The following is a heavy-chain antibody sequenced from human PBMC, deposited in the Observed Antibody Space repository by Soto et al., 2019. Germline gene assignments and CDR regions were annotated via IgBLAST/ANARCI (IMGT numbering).Heavy chain of an antibody. Sequence: QVQLVQSGAEVKKPGSSVKVSCKASGGTFSSYAISWVRQAPGQGLEWMGGIIPIFGTANYAQKFQGRVTITADESTGKARMEVRSRDSGDTAVYYCAGSPPPXXXXXXXXXYGALYWYFDLWGRGTLV. D-gene: IGHD3-10*01. CDR1: GGTFSSYA. CDR3: AGSPPPXXXXXXXXXYGALYWYFDL. CDR2: IIPIFGTA. V-gene: IGHV1-69*01. J-gene: IGHJ2*01.